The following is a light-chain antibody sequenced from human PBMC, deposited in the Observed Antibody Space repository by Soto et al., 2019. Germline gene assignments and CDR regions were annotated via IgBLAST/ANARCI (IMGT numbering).Light chain of an antibody. Sequence: ELVMTQSPATLSVSPGERATLACRASLSVSSNLAWYQQKPGQAPRLLIDRASTRATGIPARFSGSGSGTEFTLTISSLQSEEFAVYYCQQYNNWPLTFGVGTNVESK. V-gene: IGKV3D-15*01. CDR3: QQYNNWPLT. CDR1: LSVSSN. J-gene: IGKJ4*01. CDR2: RAS.